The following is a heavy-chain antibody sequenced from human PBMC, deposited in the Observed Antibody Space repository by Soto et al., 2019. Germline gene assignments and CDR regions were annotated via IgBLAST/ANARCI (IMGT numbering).Heavy chain of an antibody. Sequence: ASVKVSCKASGYTFTSYGISWVRQAPGQGPEWMGWISAYNGNTNYAQKLQGRVTMTTDTSTSTAYMELRSLRSDDTAVYYCAREVLRYFDWLYPGMDVWGQGTTVTVSS. CDR1: GYTFTSYG. V-gene: IGHV1-18*01. D-gene: IGHD3-9*01. CDR2: ISAYNGNT. J-gene: IGHJ6*02. CDR3: AREVLRYFDWLYPGMDV.